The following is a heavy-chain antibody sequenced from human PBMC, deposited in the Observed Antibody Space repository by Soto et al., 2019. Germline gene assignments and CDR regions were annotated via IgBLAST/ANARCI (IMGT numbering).Heavy chain of an antibody. CDR2: ISVHNVNT. V-gene: IGHV1-18*01. CDR1: GYPLTKKG. J-gene: IGHJ5*02. Sequence: VQLVQSGDGLKKTGASVKFSCRASGYPLTKKGISWVRQAHGQGLFWMGWISVHNVNTLYAQNVKGRLTFTIDTSTNTAYMEMMSQKNDETAMYYCVRDLQLSPWRQGTQGTVSS. D-gene: IGHD1-1*01. CDR3: VRDLQLSP.